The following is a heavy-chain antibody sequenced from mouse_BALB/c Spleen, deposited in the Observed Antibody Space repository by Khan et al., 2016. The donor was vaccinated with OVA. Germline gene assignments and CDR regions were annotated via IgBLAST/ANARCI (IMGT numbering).Heavy chain of an antibody. CDR1: GFTFSSYT. CDR3: TRDGNYAHWYFDV. D-gene: IGHD2-1*01. CDR2: ISSGGSYT. V-gene: IGHV5-6-4*01. J-gene: IGHJ1*01. Sequence: EVELVESGGDLVKPGGSLKLSCAASGFTFSSYTMSWVRQTPEKRLEWVATISSGGSYTYYPDSVKGRFTISRANAKNTLYLQLSSLKSEDTAMYYCTRDGNYAHWYFDVWGAGTTVTVSS.